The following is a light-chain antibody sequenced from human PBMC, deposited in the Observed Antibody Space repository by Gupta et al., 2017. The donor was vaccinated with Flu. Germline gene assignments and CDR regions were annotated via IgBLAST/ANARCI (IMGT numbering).Light chain of an antibody. CDR3: QQSYSTPIT. J-gene: IGKJ3*01. V-gene: IGKV1-39*01. CDR1: QSISSY. Sequence: PSSLSASVGDRVTITCRASQSISSYLNWYQQKPGKAPKLLIYAASSLQSGVPSRFSGSGSGTDFTLTISSLQPEDFATYYCQQSYSTPITFGPGTKVDIK. CDR2: AAS.